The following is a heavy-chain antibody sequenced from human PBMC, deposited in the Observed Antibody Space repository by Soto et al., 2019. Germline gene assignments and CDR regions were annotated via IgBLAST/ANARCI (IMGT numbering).Heavy chain of an antibody. V-gene: IGHV3-7*05. J-gene: IGHJ4*02. CDR3: AKSLSAIPGDS. CDR1: GFTFSSYW. Sequence: EVQLVESGGGLVQSGGSLRLSCAASGFTFSSYWMSWVRQGPGKGPEWVANIKQDGSEIYYVDSVKGRFTISRDTAKSSLYLQMTSLRAEDTAVYHCAKSLSAIPGDSWGQGTLVTVSS. D-gene: IGHD2-2*01. CDR2: IKQDGSEI.